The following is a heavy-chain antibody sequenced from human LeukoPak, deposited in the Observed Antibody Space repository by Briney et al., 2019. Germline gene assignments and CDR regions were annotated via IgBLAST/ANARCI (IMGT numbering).Heavy chain of an antibody. J-gene: IGHJ6*04. CDR2: IAYDGNNT. CDR3: AKTGMLRRVGYLDV. D-gene: IGHD1-1*01. CDR1: GFIFSDYG. V-gene: IGHV3-30*18. Sequence: PGGSLRLSCVASGFIFSDYGIQWVRQAPGKGLEWVAVIAYDGNNTYYGDSVRGRFTISRDNSKKMVYLEMNSLRVEDTAVCYCAKTGMLRRVGYLDVWGKGTAVIVPS.